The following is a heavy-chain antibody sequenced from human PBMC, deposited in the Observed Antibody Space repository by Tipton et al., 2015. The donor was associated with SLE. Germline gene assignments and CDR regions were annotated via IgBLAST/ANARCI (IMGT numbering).Heavy chain of an antibody. D-gene: IGHD6-13*01. V-gene: IGHV3-49*03. Sequence: SLRLSCTASGFTFGDYAMSWFRQAPGKGLEWVGFIRSKSYGGTTEFAASVKGRFTVSRDDSKSIAYLEMSSLNTEDTAVYYCSRVSSSSWYIGYFDHWGQGTLVTVSS. CDR2: IRSKSYGGTT. J-gene: IGHJ4*02. CDR3: SRVSSSSWYIGYFDH. CDR1: GFTFGDYA.